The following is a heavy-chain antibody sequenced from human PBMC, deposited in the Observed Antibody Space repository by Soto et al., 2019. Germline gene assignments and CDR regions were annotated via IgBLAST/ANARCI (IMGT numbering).Heavy chain of an antibody. V-gene: IGHV1-69*13. J-gene: IGHJ6*02. CDR1: GGTFSSYA. CDR2: IIPIFGTA. CDR3: ARASDLSQWLRLRGGFYYYGMDV. Sequence: SVKVSCKASGGTFSSYAISWVRQAPGQGLEWMGGIIPIFGTANYAQKFEGMVAITADESTSTAYMELSSLRSDGPAGYCCARASDLSQWLRLRGGFYYYGMDVWGQGTTVTV. D-gene: IGHD5-12*01.